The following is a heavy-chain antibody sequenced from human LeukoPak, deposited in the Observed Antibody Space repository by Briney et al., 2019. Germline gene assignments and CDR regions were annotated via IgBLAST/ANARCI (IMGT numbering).Heavy chain of an antibody. D-gene: IGHD6-25*01. J-gene: IGHJ6*03. CDR2: IRYDGSNK. CDR1: GFTFSSYG. CDR3: AKGVLAAYRYNYYYMDV. Sequence: GGSLRLSCAASGFTFSSYGMHWVRQAPGKGLEWVAFIRYDGSNKYYADSVKGRFTISRDNSKNTLYLQMNSLRADDTAVYYCAKGVLAAYRYNYYYMDVWGKGTTVTISS. V-gene: IGHV3-30*02.